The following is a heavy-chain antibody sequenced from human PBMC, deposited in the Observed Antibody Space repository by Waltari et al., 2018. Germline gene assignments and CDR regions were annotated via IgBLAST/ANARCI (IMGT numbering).Heavy chain of an antibody. D-gene: IGHD2-8*02. J-gene: IGHJ5*02. Sequence: QVQLQESGPGLVKPSQTLSLTCTVSGASISSSSYYWSWVRQSPGRGLEWIGYIYYGGSTFYNPSLKTRVSRSVDTSNNSFTLKLGSVTDEDTAIYYCARAKSYCTGGTWYISTSWLDPWGQGTLVTVSS. CDR1: GASISSSSYY. CDR2: IYYGGST. CDR3: ARAKSYCTGGTWYISTSWLDP. V-gene: IGHV4-30-4*01.